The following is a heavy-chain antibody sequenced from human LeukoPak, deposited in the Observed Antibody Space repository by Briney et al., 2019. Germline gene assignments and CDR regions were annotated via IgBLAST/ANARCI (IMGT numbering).Heavy chain of an antibody. Sequence: GGSLRLSCAASGFTFSSYWMSWVRQAPGKGLEWVANIKQDGSERYYVDSVKGRFTISRDNAKNSLYLQMNSLRAEDTAVYYCARRSGIAVAGAFDYWGQGTLVTVSS. CDR3: ARRSGIAVAGAFDY. CDR1: GFTFSSYW. CDR2: IKQDGSER. D-gene: IGHD6-19*01. V-gene: IGHV3-7*03. J-gene: IGHJ4*02.